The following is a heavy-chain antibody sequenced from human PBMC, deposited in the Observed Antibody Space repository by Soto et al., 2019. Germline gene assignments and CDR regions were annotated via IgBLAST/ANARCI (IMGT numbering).Heavy chain of an antibody. D-gene: IGHD3-16*02. J-gene: IGHJ4*02. CDR1: GYTFTGYY. Sequence: QVQLVQFGAEVKKPGASVKVSCKASGYTFTGYYMHWVRQAPGQGLEWMGWINPNSGGTNYAQKFQGWVTMTRDTSISTAYMELSRLRSDDTAVYYCARLRLGELSSHIYYFDYWGQGTLVTVSS. CDR3: ARLRLGELSSHIYYFDY. V-gene: IGHV1-2*04. CDR2: INPNSGGT.